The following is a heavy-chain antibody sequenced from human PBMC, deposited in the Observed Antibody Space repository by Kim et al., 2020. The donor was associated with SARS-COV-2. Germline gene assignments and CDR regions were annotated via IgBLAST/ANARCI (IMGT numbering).Heavy chain of an antibody. D-gene: IGHD1-1*01. CDR3: TRVPGTTLAFWVAFD. CDR1: GFIFSGSA. CDR2: IRSKANSYAT. Sequence: GGSLRLSCAASGFIFSGSAMHWVRQASGKGLEWVGRIRSKANSYATAYAASVKGRFTISRDDSKTTTHLQMNSLKTEDTAVYYCTRVPGTTLAFWVAFD. J-gene: IGHJ3*02. V-gene: IGHV3-73*01.